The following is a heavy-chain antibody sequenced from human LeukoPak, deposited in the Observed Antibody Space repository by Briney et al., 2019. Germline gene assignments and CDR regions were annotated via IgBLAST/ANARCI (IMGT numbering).Heavy chain of an antibody. V-gene: IGHV3-30*04. J-gene: IGHJ3*02. CDR1: GFTFSSYA. CDR2: ISYDGRNK. Sequence: GMSLRLSCAASGFTFSSYAMHWVRQAPGKGLEWVAVISYDGRNKYYADSVKGRFTNSRDNSKNTLYLQMNSLRAEDTAVYYCVRENGAFDIWGQGTMVTVSS. D-gene: IGHD2-8*01. CDR3: VRENGAFDI.